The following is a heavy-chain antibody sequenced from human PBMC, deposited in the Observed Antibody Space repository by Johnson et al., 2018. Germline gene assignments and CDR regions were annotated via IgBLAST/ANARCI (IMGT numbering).Heavy chain of an antibody. J-gene: IGHJ3*02. Sequence: VQLGESGGGLVQPGRSLRLCCAASRFTFDDYAMHWVRPAPGKGLEWSSGISWNSGSIGYAGSVKGRFTISRAHAKTCLYLQLNSLRAEDTALYYCAKVLSETLWAFDIWGQGTMVTVSS. CDR1: RFTFDDYA. V-gene: IGHV3-9*01. CDR3: AKVLSETLWAFDI. D-gene: IGHD3-16*02. CDR2: ISWNSGSI.